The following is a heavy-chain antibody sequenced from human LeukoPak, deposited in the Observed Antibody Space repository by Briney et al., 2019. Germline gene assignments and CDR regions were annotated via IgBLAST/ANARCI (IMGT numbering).Heavy chain of an antibody. CDR2: IYSDGIT. Sequence: GGSLRLSCAASGFIVSSNYMSWVRQAPRKGLEWVSVIYSDGITYYADSVKGRFTISRDNSKNTLYLQMNSLRAEDTAVYYCAKSNDDAFDIWGQGTMVTVSS. V-gene: IGHV3-53*01. CDR3: AKSNDDAFDI. CDR1: GFIVSSNY. J-gene: IGHJ3*02.